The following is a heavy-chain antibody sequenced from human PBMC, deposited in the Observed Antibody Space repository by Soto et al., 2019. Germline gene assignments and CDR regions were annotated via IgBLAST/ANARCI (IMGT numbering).Heavy chain of an antibody. CDR2: INSNSGGT. Sequence: ASVKVSCKASGYTFTGYYMHWVRQAPGQGLEWMGWINSNSGGTNYAQKFQGRVTMTRDTSISTAYMELSRLRSDDTAEYYCARDRYSDYVWGSSSPTTWGQGTLVTVSS. J-gene: IGHJ4*02. V-gene: IGHV1-2*02. CDR1: GYTFTGYY. CDR3: ARDRYSDYVWGSSSPTT. D-gene: IGHD3-16*01.